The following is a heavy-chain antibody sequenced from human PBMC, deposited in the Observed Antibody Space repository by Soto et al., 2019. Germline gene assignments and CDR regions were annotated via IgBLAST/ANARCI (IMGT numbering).Heavy chain of an antibody. Sequence: EVQLVESGGGLVQPGGSLSLSCPAPGLTFISNNMSWFRQAPGKGLGGVSMIFNNGIKDYANPVKGRFVISRDNSNNTLYLQMNSLRVEDTAVYYCASPTYCGGDCYRRSNWYFDLWGRGTLVTVSS. CDR1: GLTFISNN. D-gene: IGHD2-21*02. CDR3: ASPTYCGGDCYRRSNWYFDL. CDR2: IFNNGIK. V-gene: IGHV3-66*01. J-gene: IGHJ2*01.